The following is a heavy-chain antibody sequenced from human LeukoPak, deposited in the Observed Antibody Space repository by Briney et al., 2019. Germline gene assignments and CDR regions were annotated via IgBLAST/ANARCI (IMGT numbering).Heavy chain of an antibody. V-gene: IGHV3-74*01. J-gene: IGHJ4*02. CDR2: INSDGSST. CDR1: GFTFSSYW. D-gene: IGHD2-15*01. Sequence: GGSLRLSCAASGFTFSSYWMHWVRQAPGKGLVWVSRINSDGSSTSYADSVKGRFTISRDNAKNTLYLQMNSLRAEDTAVYYCAKEGGLNFPFDYWGQGTLVIVSS. CDR3: AKEGGLNFPFDY.